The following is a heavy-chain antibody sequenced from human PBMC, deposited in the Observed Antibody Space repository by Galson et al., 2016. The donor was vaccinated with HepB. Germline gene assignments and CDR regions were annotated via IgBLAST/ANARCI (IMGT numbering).Heavy chain of an antibody. J-gene: IGHJ4*02. V-gene: IGHV4-39*02. CDR3: ATVRAGCSASSCYFDR. CDR2: IYYSGTT. D-gene: IGHD2-15*01. Sequence: SETLSLTCTVSGASMATSSFYWGWVRQPPGKGLEWIGTIYYSGTTNYNPPLKSRVTISVDTSKNHFSLKLSSVTAADTAVYYCATVRAGCSASSCYFDRWGQGTLVTVSS. CDR1: GASMATSSFY.